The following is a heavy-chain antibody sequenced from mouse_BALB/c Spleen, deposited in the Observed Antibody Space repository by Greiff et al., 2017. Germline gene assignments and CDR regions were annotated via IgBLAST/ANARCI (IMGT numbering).Heavy chain of an antibody. V-gene: IGHV1S81*02. CDR1: GYTFTSYY. J-gene: IGHJ3*01. CDR2: INPSNGGT. CDR3: TRRNCGSSPAWFAY. D-gene: IGHD1-1*01. Sequence: QVQLQQPGAELVKPGASVKLSCKASGYTFTSYYMYWVKQRPGQGLEWIGGINPSNGGTNFNEKFKSKATLTVDKSSSTAYMQLSSLTSEDSAVYYCTRRNCGSSPAWFAYWGQGTLVTVSA.